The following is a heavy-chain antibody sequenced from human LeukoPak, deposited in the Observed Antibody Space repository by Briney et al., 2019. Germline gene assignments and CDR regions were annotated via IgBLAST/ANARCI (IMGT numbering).Heavy chain of an antibody. J-gene: IGHJ4*02. D-gene: IGHD3-22*01. V-gene: IGHV3-43*01. CDR1: GFTFDDYT. CDR2: ISWDGGST. Sequence: GGSLRLSCAASGFTFDDYTMHWVRQAPGKGLEWVSLISWDGGSTYYADSVKGRFTISRDNSKNSLYLQMSSLRTEDTALYYCAKESVYYYDSSGYLGYWGQGTLVTVSS. CDR3: AKESVYYYDSSGYLGY.